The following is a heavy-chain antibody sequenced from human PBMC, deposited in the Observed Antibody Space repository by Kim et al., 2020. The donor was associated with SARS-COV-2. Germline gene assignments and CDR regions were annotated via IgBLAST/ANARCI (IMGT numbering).Heavy chain of an antibody. D-gene: IGHD3-9*01. CDR2: INHSGST. CDR3: ASPLLLTGYSFDY. J-gene: IGHJ4*02. V-gene: IGHV4-34*01. Sequence: SETLSLTCAVYGGSFSGYYWSWIRQPPGKGLEWIGEINHSGSTNYNPSLKSRVTISVDTSKNQFSLKLSSVTAADTAVYYCASPLLLTGYSFDYWGQGTLVTVSS. CDR1: GGSFSGYY.